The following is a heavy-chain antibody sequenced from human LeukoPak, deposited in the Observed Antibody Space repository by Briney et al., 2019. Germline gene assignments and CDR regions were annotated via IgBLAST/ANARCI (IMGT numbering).Heavy chain of an antibody. CDR2: IYYSGST. CDR1: GGSISSGGYS. Sequence: PSQTLSLTCTVSGGSISSGGYSWSWIRQHPGKGLEWIGYIYYSGSTYYNPSLKSRVTISVDTSKNQFSLNLSSVTAADTAVYYCARGGTVATPSYWGQGTLVTVSS. D-gene: IGHD4-23*01. V-gene: IGHV4-31*03. CDR3: ARGGTVATPSY. J-gene: IGHJ4*02.